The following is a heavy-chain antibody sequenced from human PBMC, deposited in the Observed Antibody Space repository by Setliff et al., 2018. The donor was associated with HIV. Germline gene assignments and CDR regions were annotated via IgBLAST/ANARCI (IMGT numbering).Heavy chain of an antibody. D-gene: IGHD3-10*01. CDR3: ASDSPTARFEELEDHYYYFMDV. Sequence: SVKVSCQASGGPFTSAFNWVRQVPGQGLEWMGGIIPIFGTANYAQNFGGRVTITADQSTSTPYLQLNSLRFEDTAIYYCASDSPTARFEELEDHYYYFMDVWGKGTTVTVSS. CDR1: GGPFTSA. V-gene: IGHV1-69*13. CDR2: IIPIFGTA. J-gene: IGHJ6*03.